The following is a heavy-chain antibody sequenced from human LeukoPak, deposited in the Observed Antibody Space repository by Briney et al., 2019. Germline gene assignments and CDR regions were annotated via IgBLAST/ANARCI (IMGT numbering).Heavy chain of an antibody. Sequence: ASVKVSCKASGYTFTGYYMHWVRQAPGQGLEWMGRINPNSGGTNYAQKFQGRVTMTEDTSTDTAYMELSSLRSEDTAVYYCATADPGYWGQGTLVTVSS. CDR1: GYTFTGYY. CDR2: INPNSGGT. V-gene: IGHV1-2*06. CDR3: ATADPGY. D-gene: IGHD7-27*01. J-gene: IGHJ4*02.